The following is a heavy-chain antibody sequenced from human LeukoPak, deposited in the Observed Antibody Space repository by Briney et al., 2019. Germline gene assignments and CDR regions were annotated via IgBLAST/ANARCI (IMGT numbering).Heavy chain of an antibody. CDR3: ARGALYQYYLDYWG. D-gene: IGHD4-17*01. CDR2: ISSSGGST. J-gene: IGHJ4*02. CDR1: GFTFSSYA. V-gene: IGHV3-23*01. Sequence: GGSLRLSCAASGFTFSSYAMTWVRQAPGKGLEWVSGISSSGGSTYYADSVKGRFTISRDNAKNTVYLQMNSLRVEDTAVYYCARGALYQYYLDYWGWGQGTLVTVSS.